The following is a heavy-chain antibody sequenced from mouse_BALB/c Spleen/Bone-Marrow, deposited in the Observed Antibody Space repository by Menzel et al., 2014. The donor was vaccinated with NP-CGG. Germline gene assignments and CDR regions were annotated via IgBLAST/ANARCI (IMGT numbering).Heavy chain of an antibody. Sequence: QVHVKQSGPGLVQPSQRLSIPCTVSGFFLTSYGVHWVRQSPGKGLEWLGVIWSDGSTDYNAAFISRLNISKDNSKSQIFFKMNSLQPNDTAIYFCARRDGYLFAYWGQGTLVTVSA. CDR2: IWSDGST. V-gene: IGHV2-2*02. J-gene: IGHJ3*01. CDR1: GFFLTSYG. CDR3: ARRDGYLFAY. D-gene: IGHD2-3*01.